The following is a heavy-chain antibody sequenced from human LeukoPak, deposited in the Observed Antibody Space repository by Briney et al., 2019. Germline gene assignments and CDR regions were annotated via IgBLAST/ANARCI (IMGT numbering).Heavy chain of an antibody. CDR3: ARDDIAAAGTWDY. CDR1: GFTVSSNY. D-gene: IGHD6-13*01. Sequence: GGSLRLSCAASGFTVSSNYMSWVRQAPGKGLEWVSVIYSGGSTYYADSVKGRFTISRDNSKNTLYLQMNSLRAEDTAVYYCARDDIAAAGTWDYWGQGTLVTVSS. J-gene: IGHJ4*02. V-gene: IGHV3-53*01. CDR2: IYSGGST.